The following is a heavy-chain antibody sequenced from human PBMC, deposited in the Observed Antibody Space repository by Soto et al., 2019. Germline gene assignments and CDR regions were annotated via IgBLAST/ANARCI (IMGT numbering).Heavy chain of an antibody. J-gene: IGHJ6*02. Sequence: GAGVKVSCKASGYTFTGYYMHWVRQAPGQGLEWMGWINPNSGGTNYAQKFQGWVTMTRDTSISTAYMELSRLRSDDTAVYYCARGGGSNYYYYGMDVWGQGTTVTVSS. D-gene: IGHD1-26*01. CDR1: GYTFTGYY. CDR2: INPNSGGT. CDR3: ARGGGSNYYYYGMDV. V-gene: IGHV1-2*04.